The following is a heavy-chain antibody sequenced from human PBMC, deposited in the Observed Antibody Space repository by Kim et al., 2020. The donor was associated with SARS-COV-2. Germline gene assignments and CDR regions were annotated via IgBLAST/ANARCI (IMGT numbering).Heavy chain of an antibody. V-gene: IGHV3-7*01. D-gene: IGHD4-17*01. CDR3: ARTHYGYYV. CDR1: GFTFSTYW. CDR2: INQGGTEK. Sequence: GGSLRLSCAASGFTFSTYWMTWVRQAPGKGLEWVANINQGGTEKYYVDSVKGRFTISRDTAKNSLFLDVNSLRVEDTAVYYCARTHYGYYVWGQGTLVTV. J-gene: IGHJ4*02.